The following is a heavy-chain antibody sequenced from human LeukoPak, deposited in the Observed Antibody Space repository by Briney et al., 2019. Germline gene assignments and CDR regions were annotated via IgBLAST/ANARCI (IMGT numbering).Heavy chain of an antibody. CDR1: GFTFSSYA. CDR3: AARRGYYHYMDV. Sequence: PGGSLRLSCAPSGFTFSSYAVAWVRQAPGKGLEWVSSISNTGSNTYSPDSVKGRFTISRDNSKNTLSLQMNSPAAEDTAVYYCAARRGYYHYMDVWGKGTTVTVSS. J-gene: IGHJ6*03. CDR2: ISNTGSNT. V-gene: IGHV3-23*01. D-gene: IGHD3-3*01.